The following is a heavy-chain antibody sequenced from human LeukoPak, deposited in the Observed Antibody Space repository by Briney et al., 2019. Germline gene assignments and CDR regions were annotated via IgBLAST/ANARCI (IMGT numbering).Heavy chain of an antibody. V-gene: IGHV1-69*13. CDR1: GGTFSSYA. CDR3: ARGEGGSSYYYYMDV. J-gene: IGHJ6*03. CDR2: IIPIFGTA. Sequence: ASVKVSCKASGGTFSSYAISWVRQAPGQGLEWMGGIIPIFGTANYAQKFQGRVTITADESTSTAYMELSSLRSEDTAVYYCARGEGGSSYYYYMDVWGKGTTVTISS. D-gene: IGHD3-10*01.